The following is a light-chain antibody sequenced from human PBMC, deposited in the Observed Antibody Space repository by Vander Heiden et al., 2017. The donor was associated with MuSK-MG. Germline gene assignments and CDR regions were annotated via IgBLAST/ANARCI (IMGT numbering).Light chain of an antibody. CDR3: CSFAGGSAYVV. V-gene: IGLV2-23*02. CDR2: EVT. J-gene: IGLJ2*01. Sequence: QSALTQPASVSGSPGQSITISCTGTNSDVGNYKLVSWYQHHPGKAPQLIIYEVTERPSGVSSRFSGSKSGITASLTNSGLQADDEAEYYCCSFAGGSAYVVFGGGTKLTVL. CDR1: NSDVGNYKL.